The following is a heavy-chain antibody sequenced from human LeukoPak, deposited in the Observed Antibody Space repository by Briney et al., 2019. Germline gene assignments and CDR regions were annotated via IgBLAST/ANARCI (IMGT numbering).Heavy chain of an antibody. CDR3: ARDRSSSWEYYFDY. CDR2: IYTSGST. CDR1: GGSISSGSYY. J-gene: IGHJ4*02. Sequence: PSQTLSLTFTVSGGSISSGSYYWSWIRQPAGKGLEWIGRIYTSGSTNYNPSLKSRVTISVDTSKNQFSLKLSSVTAADTAVYYCARDRSSSWEYYFDYWGQGTLVTVSS. D-gene: IGHD6-13*01. V-gene: IGHV4-61*02.